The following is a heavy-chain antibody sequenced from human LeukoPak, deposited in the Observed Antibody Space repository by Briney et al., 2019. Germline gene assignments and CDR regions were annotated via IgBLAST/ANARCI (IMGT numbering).Heavy chain of an antibody. CDR3: ARGKYGSGTYGESAFDI. V-gene: IGHV3-11*01. D-gene: IGHD3-10*01. Sequence: GESLKISCAASGFTFSSYWMHWIRQAPGKGLEWVSFITSSGATIYYADSVKGRFTISRDNGKNSLYLQMNSLRAEDTAVYYCARGKYGSGTYGESAFDIWGQGTMVTVSS. CDR1: GFTFSSYW. J-gene: IGHJ3*02. CDR2: ITSSGATI.